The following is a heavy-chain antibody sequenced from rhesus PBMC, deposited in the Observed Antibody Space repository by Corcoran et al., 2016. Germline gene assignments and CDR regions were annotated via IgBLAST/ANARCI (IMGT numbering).Heavy chain of an antibody. J-gene: IGHJ4*01. Sequence: QVQLVQSGAEVKKPGSSVKVSCKASGSTFTDYYMHWVRLAPGQGFEWMGGIPPGYGSTSYAKKFQGRVKITADRSTSTVYMELSSLRSEDMAVYYCAADRNTYIDYWGQGVLVTVSS. CDR2: IPPGYGST. CDR3: AADRNTYIDY. CDR1: GSTFTDYY. D-gene: IGHD4-23*01. V-gene: IGHV1-70*01.